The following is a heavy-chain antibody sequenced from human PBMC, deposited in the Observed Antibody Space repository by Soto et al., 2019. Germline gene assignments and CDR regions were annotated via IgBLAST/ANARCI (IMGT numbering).Heavy chain of an antibody. CDR2: IHYNGNT. CDR3: ARYTFWAGTFDY. V-gene: IGHV4-59*01. J-gene: IGHJ4*02. Sequence: SETLSLTCTVSGDSISAYSWSWVRQPPGKGLEWIGNIHYNGNTKYNPSLKSRVTMSLDTSKNQFSLKLSSVTAADTAVYYCARYTFWAGTFDYWGQGTLVTVS. CDR1: GDSISAYS. D-gene: IGHD6-19*01.